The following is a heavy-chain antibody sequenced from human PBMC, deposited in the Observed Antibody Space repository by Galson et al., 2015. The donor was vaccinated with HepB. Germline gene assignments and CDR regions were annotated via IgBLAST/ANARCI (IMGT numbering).Heavy chain of an antibody. CDR1: GYTFTDYY. Sequence: SVKVSCKASGYTFTDYYIHWVRQAPGQGLEWMGWINPKSGGKKYAQKFQGRVTMTSDTSITTAYMDLSRLRSDDTAVYYCARRTLDIWGQGTLVTVSS. CDR2: INPKSGGK. CDR3: ARRTLDI. V-gene: IGHV1-2*02. J-gene: IGHJ3*02. D-gene: IGHD3/OR15-3a*01.